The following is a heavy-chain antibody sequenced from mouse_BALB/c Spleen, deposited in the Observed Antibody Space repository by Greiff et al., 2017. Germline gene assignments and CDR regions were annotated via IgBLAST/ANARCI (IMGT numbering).Heavy chain of an antibody. CDR3: ARKKYGNYYWDVDV. D-gene: IGHD2-10*02. CDR2: IYPGSGNT. V-gene: IGHV1-77*01. J-gene: IGHJ1*01. CDR1: GYTFTDYY. Sequence: QVQLQQSGAELARPGASVKLSCKASGYTFTDYYINWVHQRTGQGLEWIGEIYPGSGNTYYNEKFKGKDTLTADKSSSTAYMQLSSLTSEDSAVYYCARKKYGNYYWDVDVWGGGTTVTVSA.